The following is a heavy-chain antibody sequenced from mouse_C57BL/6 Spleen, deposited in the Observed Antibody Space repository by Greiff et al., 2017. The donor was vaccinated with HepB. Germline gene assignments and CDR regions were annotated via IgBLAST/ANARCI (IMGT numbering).Heavy chain of an antibody. CDR2: IYPGDGDT. CDR1: GYAFSSYW. J-gene: IGHJ4*01. CDR3: AREIGADYDRVYYYAMDY. V-gene: IGHV1-80*01. Sequence: LQESGAELVKPGASVKISCKASGYAFSSYWMNWVKQRPGKGLEWIGQIYPGDGDTNYNGKFKGRATLTADKSSSTAYMQLSSLTSEDSAVYFCAREIGADYDRVYYYAMDYWGQGTSVTVSS. D-gene: IGHD2-4*01.